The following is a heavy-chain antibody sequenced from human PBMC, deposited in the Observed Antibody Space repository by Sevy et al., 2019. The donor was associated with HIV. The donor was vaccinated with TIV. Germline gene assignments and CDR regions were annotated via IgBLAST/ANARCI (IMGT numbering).Heavy chain of an antibody. CDR1: GFTLSTYS. CDR3: VRDGGCSSTSCLLYFDY. V-gene: IGHV3-21*01. CDR2: ISSSSSYI. Sequence: GGSLRLSCAASGFTLSTYSMNWVHQAPGKGLEWVSSISSSSSYIYYADSVKGRFTISRDNAKNSLYLQMNSLRAEDTAVYYCVRDGGCSSTSCLLYFDYWGQGTLVTVSS. D-gene: IGHD2-2*01. J-gene: IGHJ4*02.